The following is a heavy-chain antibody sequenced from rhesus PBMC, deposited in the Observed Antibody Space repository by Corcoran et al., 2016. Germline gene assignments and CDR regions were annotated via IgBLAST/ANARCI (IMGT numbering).Heavy chain of an antibody. J-gene: IGHJ4*01. V-gene: IGHV4-106*01. Sequence: QVQLQESGPGLVKPSETLYLTCAVSGGSISDDYYWSWIRQPPGKGLEWIGYIYGRGGGTNYNPSLKNRVTQSIDTSKNQLSLKLSSVTAADTAVYYCARGGPYSGSWNSWAHGILVTVSS. CDR1: GGSISDDYY. D-gene: IGHD6-25*01. CDR2: IYGRGGGT. CDR3: ARGGPYSGSWNS.